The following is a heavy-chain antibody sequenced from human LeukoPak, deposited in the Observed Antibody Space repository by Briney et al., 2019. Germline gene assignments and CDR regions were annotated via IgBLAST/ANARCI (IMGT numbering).Heavy chain of an antibody. J-gene: IGHJ4*02. V-gene: IGHV4-34*01. CDR2: INHSGST. D-gene: IGHD3-16*02. Sequence: PSETLSLTCAVYGGSFSGYYWSWIRQPQGTGLEWIGEINHSGSTNYNPSLKSRVTISVDTSKNQFSLKLSSVTAADTAVYYCARHLMITFGGVIVYPDYWGQGTLVTVSS. CDR3: ARHLMITFGGVIVYPDY. CDR1: GGSFSGYY.